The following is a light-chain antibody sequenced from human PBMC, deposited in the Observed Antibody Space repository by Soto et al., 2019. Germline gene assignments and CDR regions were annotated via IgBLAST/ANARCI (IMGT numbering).Light chain of an antibody. Sequence: QSALTQPASVSGSPGQSITISCTGTTSDVGGYNYVSWYQQHPGKAPKLIIYDVSNRPSGVSNRFSGSKSGNTASLTISGLQAEDEADYYCTSYTRTSTLVFGGGNKLTVL. CDR2: DVS. J-gene: IGLJ2*01. CDR1: TSDVGGYNY. V-gene: IGLV2-14*01. CDR3: TSYTRTSTLV.